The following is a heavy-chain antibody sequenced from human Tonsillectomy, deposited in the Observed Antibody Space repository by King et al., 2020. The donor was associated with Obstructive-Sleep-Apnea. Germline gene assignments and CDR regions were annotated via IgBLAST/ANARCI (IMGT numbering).Heavy chain of an antibody. CDR2: IIPIVGIT. CDR1: GGTFSSYA. D-gene: IGHD3-16*01. Sequence: VQLVESGAEVKKPGSSVKVSCKASGGTFSSYAISWVRQAPGQGLEWMGGIIPIVGITNYAQKFQGRVTITADKSTSTAYMELSSLRSEDTAVYYCATDRGGADTGKGYWGLGTLVTVSS. J-gene: IGHJ4*02. CDR3: ATDRGGADTGKGY. V-gene: IGHV1-69*17.